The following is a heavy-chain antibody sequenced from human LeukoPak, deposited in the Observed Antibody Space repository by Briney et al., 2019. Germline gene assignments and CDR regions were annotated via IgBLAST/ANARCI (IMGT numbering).Heavy chain of an antibody. CDR3: ATYRQVLLPFES. V-gene: IGHV3-11*01. J-gene: IGHJ4*02. CDR2: ISSSGSTI. D-gene: IGHD2-8*02. CDR1: GFTFSDYY. Sequence: GGSLRLSCAASGFTFSDYYMSWIRQAPGKGLEWVSYISSSGSTIYYADPVRGRFTISRDNSKSTLSLQMNSLRAEDTAIYYCATYRQVLLPFESWGQGTLVTVSS.